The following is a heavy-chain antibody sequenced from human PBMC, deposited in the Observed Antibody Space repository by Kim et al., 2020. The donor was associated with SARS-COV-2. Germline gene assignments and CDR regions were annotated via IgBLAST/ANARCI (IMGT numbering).Heavy chain of an antibody. CDR1: GFTFSSYG. Sequence: GGSLRLSCAASGFTFSSYGMHWVRQAPGKGLEWVAVIWYDGSNKYYADSVKGRFTISRDNSKNTLYLQMNSLRAEDTAVYYCARDGGWLQLYYYYGMDVWGQGTTVTVSS. CDR3: ARDGGWLQLYYYYGMDV. D-gene: IGHD5-12*01. J-gene: IGHJ6*02. V-gene: IGHV3-33*01. CDR2: IWYDGSNK.